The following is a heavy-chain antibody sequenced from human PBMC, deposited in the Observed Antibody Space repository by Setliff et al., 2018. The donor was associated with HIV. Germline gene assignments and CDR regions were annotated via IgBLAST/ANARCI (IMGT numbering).Heavy chain of an antibody. CDR1: GYTFTSYG. CDR2: ISAANGDT. CDR3: ALPVLGGYSYGYFDY. J-gene: IGHJ4*02. D-gene: IGHD5-18*01. V-gene: IGHV1-18*01. Sequence: ASVKVSCKASGYTFTSYGISWVRQAPGQGLEWMGWISAANGDTNFAQKFQGRVTMTTDTLTSTAYMELRSLRSDDTAVYYCALPVLGGYSYGYFDYWGQGTLVTVSS.